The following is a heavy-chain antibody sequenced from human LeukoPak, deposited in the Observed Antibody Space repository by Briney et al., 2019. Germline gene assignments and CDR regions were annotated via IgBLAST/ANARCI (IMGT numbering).Heavy chain of an antibody. CDR1: GSTVSSNY. V-gene: IGHV3-23*01. J-gene: IGHJ4*02. CDR3: AKKQVGWNRYFDY. Sequence: GGSLRLSCAASGSTVSSNYMSWVRQAPGKGLEWVSAISGSGGSTYYADSVKGRFTISRDNSKNTLYLQMNSLRAEDTAVYYCAKKQVGWNRYFDYWGQGTLVTVSS. D-gene: IGHD6-6*01. CDR2: ISGSGGST.